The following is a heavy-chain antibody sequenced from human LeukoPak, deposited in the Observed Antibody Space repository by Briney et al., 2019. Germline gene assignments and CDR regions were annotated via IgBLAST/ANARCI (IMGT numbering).Heavy chain of an antibody. V-gene: IGHV4-59*01. CDR1: GGSINSYY. D-gene: IGHD3-22*01. Sequence: SETLSLTCTVSGGSINSYYWSWIRQPPGTGLEWIGYIHYSGSTNYNPSLKSRVTISVDTSKNQFSLKLSSVTAADTAVYYCARVRDRSGYFYDFDYWGQGTLVTDSS. J-gene: IGHJ4*02. CDR2: IHYSGST. CDR3: ARVRDRSGYFYDFDY.